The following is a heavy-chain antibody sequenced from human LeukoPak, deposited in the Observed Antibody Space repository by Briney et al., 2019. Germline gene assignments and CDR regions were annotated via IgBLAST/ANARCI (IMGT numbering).Heavy chain of an antibody. Sequence: PGGTLRLSCAASGFTFSNYAMIWVRQAPGKGLEWVSGISVSGANTYYADSVKGRFTISRDNSKNTLYLQMSSLRAEDTAVYYCAKDLGGPPPLYSSSPRNYYYYMDVWGKGTTVTVSS. V-gene: IGHV3-23*01. D-gene: IGHD6-13*01. J-gene: IGHJ6*03. CDR3: AKDLGGPPPLYSSSPRNYYYYMDV. CDR2: ISVSGANT. CDR1: GFTFSNYA.